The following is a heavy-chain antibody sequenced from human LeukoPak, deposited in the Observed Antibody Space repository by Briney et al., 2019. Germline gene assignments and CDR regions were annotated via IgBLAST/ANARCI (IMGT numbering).Heavy chain of an antibody. J-gene: IGHJ4*02. V-gene: IGHV3-48*04. D-gene: IGHD6-19*01. CDR2: IKYDSSTI. CDR1: GFAFNIYS. CDR3: ARDFSGWFDD. Sequence: GGSLRLSCVASGFAFNIYSMNWVRQAPGKGLEWVSYIKYDSSTIYYGDSVKGRFTISRDNVKNSLYLQMNSLRAEDTAVYYCARDFSGWFDDWGQGTLVTVSS.